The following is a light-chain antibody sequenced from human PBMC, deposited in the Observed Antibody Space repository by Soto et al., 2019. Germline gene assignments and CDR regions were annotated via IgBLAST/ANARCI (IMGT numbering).Light chain of an antibody. Sequence: DMQMTQSPSSLSASVGDRVTITCPASQDISNYLNWYQQKPGKAPTLLFFDASSVEIGVASRFSGSGSGTDFTFTISSLQPEDVATYYCQHDADLPLSFGGGTKVEIK. CDR3: QHDADLPLS. V-gene: IGKV1-33*01. CDR1: QDISNY. J-gene: IGKJ4*01. CDR2: DAS.